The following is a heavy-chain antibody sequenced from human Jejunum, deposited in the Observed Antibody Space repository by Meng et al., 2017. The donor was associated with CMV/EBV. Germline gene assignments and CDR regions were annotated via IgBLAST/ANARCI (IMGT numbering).Heavy chain of an antibody. CDR2: FNPNGDVT. CDR1: GFTFTTYF. CDR3: AREMPMTCYFDQ. D-gene: IGHD3-22*01. V-gene: IGHV1-46*01. Sequence: QWQLVQAGAEVKKPGVSLKLSCETSGFTFTTYFMHWLRQAPGQGLQWMGLFNPNGDVTTYSPRFQGRITLTGDTSTSTLYMELSSLTSDDTAVYYCAREMPMTCYFDQWGQGTLVTVSS. J-gene: IGHJ4*03.